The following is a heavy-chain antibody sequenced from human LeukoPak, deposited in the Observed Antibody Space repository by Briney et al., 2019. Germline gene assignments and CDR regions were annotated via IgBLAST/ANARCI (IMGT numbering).Heavy chain of an antibody. V-gene: IGHV5-51*01. CDR2: IYPGDSDT. J-gene: IGHJ4*02. CDR1: GYSFTNYW. D-gene: IGHD6-19*01. CDR3: ARPLRSSAWYYYY. Sequence: GESLKISCKGSGYSFTNYWIGWVRQMPGKGLEWMGIIYPGDSDTRYSPSFQRQVTISADKSITTAYLQWSSLKASDTAMYYCARPLRSSAWYYYYWGQGTLVTVSS.